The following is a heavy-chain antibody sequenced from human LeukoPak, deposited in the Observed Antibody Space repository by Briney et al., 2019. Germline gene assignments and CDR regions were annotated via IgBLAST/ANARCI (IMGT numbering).Heavy chain of an antibody. V-gene: IGHV4-31*03. CDR3: ARGTALYYFDY. Sequence: SETLSLTCTVSGGSISSGGYYWSWIRQHPGKGLEWIGYIYYSGSTYYNPSLKSRVTISVDTSKNQFSLKLSSVTAADTAVYYCARGTALYYFDYWGQGTLVTVSS. J-gene: IGHJ4*02. D-gene: IGHD2-2*01. CDR2: IYYSGST. CDR1: GGSISSGGYY.